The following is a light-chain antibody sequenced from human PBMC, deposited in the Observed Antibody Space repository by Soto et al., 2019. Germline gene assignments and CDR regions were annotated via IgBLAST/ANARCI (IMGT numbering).Light chain of an antibody. Sequence: QSVLTQPASVSGSPGQSITISCVGTSGEIGDYNYVSWYQQHPGKVHKVIIYDVSNRPSGVSYRFSGTKSGNTASLTFSGLQAEDEADYYCCSYTRSGTLIFGTGTKVTVL. J-gene: IGLJ1*01. CDR1: SGEIGDYNY. V-gene: IGLV2-14*01. CDR2: DVS. CDR3: CSYTRSGTLI.